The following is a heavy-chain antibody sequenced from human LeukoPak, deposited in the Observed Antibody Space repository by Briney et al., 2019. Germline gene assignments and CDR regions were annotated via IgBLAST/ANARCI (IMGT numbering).Heavy chain of an antibody. Sequence: GGSLRLSCAASGFSFSSAWMSWVRQAPGKGLEWVGRIKSKSDGGTTDYAAPVKGRFTISRDDSKNTLYLQMNSLKTEDTAVYYCTTVKALFDILTGYYNYWFFDLWGRGTLVTVSS. J-gene: IGHJ2*01. V-gene: IGHV3-15*01. D-gene: IGHD3-9*01. CDR1: GFSFSSAW. CDR3: TTVKALFDILTGYYNYWFFDL. CDR2: IKSKSDGGTT.